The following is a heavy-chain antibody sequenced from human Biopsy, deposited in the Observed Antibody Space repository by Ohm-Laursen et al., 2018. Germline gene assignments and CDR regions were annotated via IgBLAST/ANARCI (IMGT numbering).Heavy chain of an antibody. D-gene: IGHD1-26*01. CDR1: GDSVSSGSFY. J-gene: IGHJ4*02. CDR2: IYDRGSTA. CDR3: ARVGAGAPSIDYFDY. Sequence: TLSLTWTVSGDSVSSGSFYWTWIRQPPGQGLEYIGYIYDRGSTANYNPSLESRVTMSVDMPKNQFSLKLSSVTAADTAVYYCARVGAGAPSIDYFDYWGQGTLVTVSS. V-gene: IGHV4-61*01.